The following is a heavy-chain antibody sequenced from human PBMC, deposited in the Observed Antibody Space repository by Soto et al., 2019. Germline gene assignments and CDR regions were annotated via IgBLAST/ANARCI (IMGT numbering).Heavy chain of an antibody. CDR2: MNPNSGNT. CDR1: GYTFTSYD. CDR3: ERREQPSYCISTICHLGDYYYYGMDV. V-gene: IGHV1-8*01. Sequence: QVKLVQSGAEVKKPGASVKVSCKASGYTFTSYDINWVRQATGQGLEWMGWMNPNSGNTGYAQKCPGRVTRTSNTSISTDYMELSSLRSEDTAVYYCERREQPSYCISTICHLGDYYYYGMDVWGHGTTVTVSS. J-gene: IGHJ6*02. D-gene: IGHD2-2*01.